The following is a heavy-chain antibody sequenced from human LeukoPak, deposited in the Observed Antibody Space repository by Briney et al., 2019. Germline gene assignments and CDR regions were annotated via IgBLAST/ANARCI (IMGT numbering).Heavy chain of an antibody. V-gene: IGHV4-31*03. D-gene: IGHD4-17*01. J-gene: IGHJ4*02. CDR3: ARSQNPDYGDPSLDY. CDR1: GGSISSGGYY. Sequence: SETLSLTCTVSGGSISSGGYYWSWIRQHPGKGLEWIGYIYYSGSTYYNPSLKSRVTISVDTSKNQFSLKLSSVTAADTAVYYCARSQNPDYGDPSLDYWGQGTLVTVSS. CDR2: IYYSGST.